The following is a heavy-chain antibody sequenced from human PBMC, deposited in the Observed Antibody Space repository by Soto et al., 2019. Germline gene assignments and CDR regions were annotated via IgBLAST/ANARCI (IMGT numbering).Heavy chain of an antibody. J-gene: IGHJ6*03. CDR3: ASCIEGNYYYYYYMDV. D-gene: IGHD2-15*01. CDR2: ISSSSSYI. V-gene: IGHV3-21*01. Sequence: GGSLRLSCAASGFTFSSYSMNWVRQAPGKGLEWVSSISSSSSYIYYADSVKGRFTISRDNAKNSLYLQMNSLRAEDTTVYYCASCIEGNYYYYYYMDVWGKGTTVTVSS. CDR1: GFTFSSYS.